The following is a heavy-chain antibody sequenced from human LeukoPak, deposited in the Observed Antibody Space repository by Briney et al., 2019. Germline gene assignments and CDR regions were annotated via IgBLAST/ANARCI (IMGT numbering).Heavy chain of an antibody. CDR2: ISYNGGYE. D-gene: IGHD3-10*01. Sequence: PGGSLRLSCAASGFTFSTYAMHWVRQAPGKGLEWVTFISYNGGYEYYADSVRGRFTISRDNSKNKLYLQMNSLRVADTAVYYCAREYYRFGEPGTRWFDPWGQGTLVTVSS. CDR3: AREYYRFGEPGTRWFDP. V-gene: IGHV3-30*01. J-gene: IGHJ5*02. CDR1: GFTFSTYA.